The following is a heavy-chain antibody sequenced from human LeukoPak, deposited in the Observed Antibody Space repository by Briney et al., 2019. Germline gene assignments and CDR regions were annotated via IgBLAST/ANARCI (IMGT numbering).Heavy chain of an antibody. CDR3: ARDGSLLCTSPSCPTFQH. CDR2: INPSGGST. J-gene: IGHJ1*01. CDR1: GYTFTSYY. Sequence: ASVRVSCKASGYTFTSYYMHWVRQAPGQGLEWMGIINPSGGSTSYAQKFQGRVTMTRDMSTSTVYMELSSLRSEDTAVYYCARDGSLLCTSPSCPTFQHWGQGTLVTVSS. D-gene: IGHD2-2*01. V-gene: IGHV1-46*01.